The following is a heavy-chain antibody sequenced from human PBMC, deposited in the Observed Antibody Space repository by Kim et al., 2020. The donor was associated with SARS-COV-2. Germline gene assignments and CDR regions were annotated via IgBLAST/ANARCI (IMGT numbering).Heavy chain of an antibody. CDR3: ARERTTLRRFFDY. V-gene: IGHV4-34*01. J-gene: IGHJ4*02. CDR2: INHSGSN. D-gene: IGHD3-16*01. Sequence: SETLSLTCAVYGGSFSGYYWSWIRQPPGKGLEWIGEINHSGSNNYNPSLKSRVTISVDTSKNQFSLRRSAVTAADTAVYYCARERTTLRRFFDYWGQGT. CDR1: GGSFSGYY.